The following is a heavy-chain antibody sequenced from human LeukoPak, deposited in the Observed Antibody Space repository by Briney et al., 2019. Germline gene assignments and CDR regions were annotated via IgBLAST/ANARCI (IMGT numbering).Heavy chain of an antibody. CDR1: GYTFTGYY. Sequence: ASVKVSCKASGYTFTGYYMHWVRQAPGQGLEWMGWINPNSGGTNYAQKLQGRVTMTTDTSTSTAYMELRSLRSDDTAVYYCARDIPSITIFGVVIPPYYYYYYMDVWGKGTTVTVSS. J-gene: IGHJ6*03. V-gene: IGHV1-2*02. CDR2: INPNSGGT. CDR3: ARDIPSITIFGVVIPPYYYYYYMDV. D-gene: IGHD3-3*01.